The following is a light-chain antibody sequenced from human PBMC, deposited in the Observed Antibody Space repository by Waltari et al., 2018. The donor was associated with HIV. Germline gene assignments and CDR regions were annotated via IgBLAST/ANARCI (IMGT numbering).Light chain of an antibody. Sequence: DIVMTQSPESLAVSLGERATINCKSSHNILYNSNNKNYLAWYQQKPVQPPGVLFSWASSRQSGVPDRCSGGGSGTDFTLIINKLQPEDVALYFCQQFFSAPLTFGGGTKVEI. CDR1: HNILYNSNNKNY. J-gene: IGKJ4*01. V-gene: IGKV4-1*01. CDR3: QQFFSAPLT. CDR2: WAS.